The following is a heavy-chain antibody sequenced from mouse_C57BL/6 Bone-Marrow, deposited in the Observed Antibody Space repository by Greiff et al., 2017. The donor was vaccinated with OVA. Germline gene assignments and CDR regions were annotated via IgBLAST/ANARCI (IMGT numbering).Heavy chain of an antibody. CDR2: INPSNGGT. CDR3: ASRGRYYGNSYWYFDV. J-gene: IGHJ1*03. D-gene: IGHD2-1*01. CDR1: GYTFTSYW. Sequence: QVQLQQPGTELVKPGASVKLSCKTSGYTFTSYWMHWVKQRPGQGLEWIGNINPSNGGTNYNEKFKSKATLTVDKSSSTAYMQLSSLTSEDSAVYYCASRGRYYGNSYWYFDVWGTGTTVTVSS. V-gene: IGHV1-53*01.